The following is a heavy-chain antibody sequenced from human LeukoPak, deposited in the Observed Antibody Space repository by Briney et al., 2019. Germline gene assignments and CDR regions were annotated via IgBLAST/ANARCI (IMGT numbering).Heavy chain of an antibody. CDR3: ARGATVVTLTGGPLTYYMDV. CDR2: ISAYNSNT. CDR1: GYTFTSYG. Sequence: ASVKVSCKASGYTFTSYGISWVRHAPGQGLEWMGWISAYNSNTNYAQKLQGRFTMTTDTSTSTAYMELRSLRSDDTAVYYCARGATVVTLTGGPLTYYMDVWGKGTTVTVSS. D-gene: IGHD4-23*01. J-gene: IGHJ6*03. V-gene: IGHV1-18*01.